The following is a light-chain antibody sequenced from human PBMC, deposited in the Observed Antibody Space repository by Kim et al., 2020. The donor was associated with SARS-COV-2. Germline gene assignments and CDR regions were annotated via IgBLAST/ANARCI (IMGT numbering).Light chain of an antibody. CDR3: QQYNHWPWT. Sequence: EIVMMQSPATLSVSAGESVTLSCRASQSVGSNLAWYQQKPGQIPKLLISGSSTRATGIPARFSGGGFGADFTLTISSLQSDDCAVYYCQQYNHWPWTFGQGTKVDIK. CDR1: QSVGSN. CDR2: GSS. V-gene: IGKV3-15*01. J-gene: IGKJ1*01.